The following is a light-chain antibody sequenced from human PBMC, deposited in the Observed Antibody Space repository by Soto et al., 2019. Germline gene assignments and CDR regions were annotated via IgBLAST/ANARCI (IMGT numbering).Light chain of an antibody. CDR2: AAS. V-gene: IGKV1-9*01. Sequence: DIQLTQSPSFLSASVGDRVTITCRASQGISSYLAWYQQKPGKAPKLLIYAASTLQSGVPSRFSGSGSGTDFTLTFSSLQPEDFASYYCQHFSSYPRTFGQGTELEIK. CDR3: QHFSSYPRT. CDR1: QGISSY. J-gene: IGKJ2*01.